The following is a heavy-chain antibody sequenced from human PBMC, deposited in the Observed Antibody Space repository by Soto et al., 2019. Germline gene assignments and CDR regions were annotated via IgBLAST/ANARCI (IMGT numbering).Heavy chain of an antibody. D-gene: IGHD4-17*01. J-gene: IGHJ3*02. CDR3: ARHFTVTDAFDI. Sequence: PAESLKSSCKGSGYSFTIYCISWVRQRPGKGLEWMGRIDPSDAYTNYSPSFQGHVTISADKSISTAYLQWSSLKASDTAMYYCARHFTVTDAFDIWGQGTMVTVSS. V-gene: IGHV5-10-1*01. CDR2: IDPSDAYT. CDR1: GYSFTIYC.